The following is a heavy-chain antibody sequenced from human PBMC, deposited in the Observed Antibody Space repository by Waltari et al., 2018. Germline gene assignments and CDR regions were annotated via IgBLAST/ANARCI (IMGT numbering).Heavy chain of an antibody. CDR3: ARYGEVPPNYFFDF. D-gene: IGHD2-21*01. CDR1: GESFSGYF. V-gene: IGHV4-34*01. CDR2: VHYSGAT. J-gene: IGHJ4*01. Sequence: QVQLHQWGAGLLQPSETLSLTCAVSGESFSGYFWSWLRQPPGKGLGWLGAVHYSGATNNRPSLKSRLSLSVDTTRKQFSMRLASVTAADTGMYFCARYGEVPPNYFFDFWGQGKLVTVSS.